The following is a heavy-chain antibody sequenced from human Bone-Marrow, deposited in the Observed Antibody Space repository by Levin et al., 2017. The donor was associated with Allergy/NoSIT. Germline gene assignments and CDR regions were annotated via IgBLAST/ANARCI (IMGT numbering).Heavy chain of an antibody. CDR3: VRASDYSNLYYLDY. CDR1: GFAFDSYG. Sequence: GGSLRLSCAASGFAFDSYGMHWVRQAPGKGLEWVAVIYYDENSEYYADSVKGRFTISRDNSKNTLYLQMNSLRAEDTAVYYCVRASDYSNLYYLDYWGQGTLVTVSS. CDR2: IYYDENSE. J-gene: IGHJ4*02. D-gene: IGHD4-11*01. V-gene: IGHV3-33*01.